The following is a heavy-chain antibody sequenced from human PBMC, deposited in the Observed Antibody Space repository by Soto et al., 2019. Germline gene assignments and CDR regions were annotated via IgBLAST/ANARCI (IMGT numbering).Heavy chain of an antibody. D-gene: IGHD6-6*01. CDR3: ASLAALGWVEP. CDR1: GGDLRSYY. Sequence: SVILALTCPVPGGDLRSYYWSWIRPNPGEGLEWIGYIYCSGITNYNPSLKSRVTISVDTSKNQFTLKPSSVTAADTAVYSCASLAALGWVEPWGQGTLVT. CDR2: IYCSGIT. J-gene: IGHJ5*02. V-gene: IGHV4-59*01.